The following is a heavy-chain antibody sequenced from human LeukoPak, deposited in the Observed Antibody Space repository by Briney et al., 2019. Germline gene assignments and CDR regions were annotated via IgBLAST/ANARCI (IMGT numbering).Heavy chain of an antibody. Sequence: GGSLRLSCAASGFTFSTYWMSWVRQAPGKGLEWVANIKQDGSEKYYVDSVKGRFTISRDNAKNSLYLQMNSLRVEDTAVYYCASVYGEKDRFDPWGQGTLVTVSS. V-gene: IGHV3-7*01. D-gene: IGHD4-17*01. CDR3: ASVYGEKDRFDP. CDR2: IKQDGSEK. J-gene: IGHJ5*02. CDR1: GFTFSTYW.